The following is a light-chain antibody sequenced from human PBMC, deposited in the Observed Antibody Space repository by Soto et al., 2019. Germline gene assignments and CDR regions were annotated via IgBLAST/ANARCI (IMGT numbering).Light chain of an antibody. J-gene: IGKJ1*01. V-gene: IGKV1-5*03. CDR2: KAS. CDR1: QGISSW. Sequence: DIQMTQSPSTLSASVGDRVTITCRGSQGISSWLAWYQLKPGKAPRLLIYKASSLASGVPSRFSGGGSGTEFTLTISSLQPEDVATSHCQQHTTFGQGTKVEI. CDR3: QQHTT.